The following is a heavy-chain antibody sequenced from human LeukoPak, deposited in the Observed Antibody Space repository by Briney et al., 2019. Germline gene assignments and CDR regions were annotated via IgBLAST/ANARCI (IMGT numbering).Heavy chain of an antibody. CDR1: GYTFTGYY. V-gene: IGHV1-2*02. D-gene: IGHD2-15*01. Sequence: ASVKVSCKASGYTFTGYYMHWVRQAPGQGLEWMGWINPNSGGTNYAQKFQGRVTMTRDTSINTAYMELSRLRSDDTAVYYCARDARCSGGSCYAQWGQGTLVTVSS. CDR3: ARDARCSGGSCYAQ. J-gene: IGHJ4*02. CDR2: INPNSGGT.